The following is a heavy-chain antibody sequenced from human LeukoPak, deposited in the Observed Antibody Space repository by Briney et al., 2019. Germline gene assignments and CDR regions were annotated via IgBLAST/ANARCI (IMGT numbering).Heavy chain of an antibody. V-gene: IGHV3-48*03. D-gene: IGHD3-22*01. CDR3: ARGGYYYDSSGYLVY. Sequence: SGGSLRLSCAASGFTFSSYEMNWVRQAPRKGLEWVSYISSSGSTIYYADSVKGRFTISRDNAKNSLYLQMNSLRVEDTAVYYCARGGYYYDSSGYLVYWGQGTLVTVSS. CDR2: ISSSGSTI. CDR1: GFTFSSYE. J-gene: IGHJ4*02.